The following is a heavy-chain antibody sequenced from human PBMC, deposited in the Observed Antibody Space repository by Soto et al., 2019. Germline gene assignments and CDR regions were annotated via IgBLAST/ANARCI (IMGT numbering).Heavy chain of an antibody. CDR1: GYSLRTCGKC. V-gene: IGHV2-70*11. Sequence: ESGHTLVNPTQTLPPTCAFSGYSLRTCGKCATWIRPPPGKALEWLARTDRDDDKYYSTSLKTTLTISKDTSKDHVVLTMTNMDPMDTATYYCARIAYYYDSSGYYLEDWGQGTLVSVSS. D-gene: IGHD3-22*01. CDR2: TDRDDDK. CDR3: ARIAYYYDSSGYYLED. J-gene: IGHJ4*02.